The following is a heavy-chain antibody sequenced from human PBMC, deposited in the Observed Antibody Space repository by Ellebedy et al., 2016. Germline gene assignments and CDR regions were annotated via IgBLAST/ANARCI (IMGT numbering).Heavy chain of an antibody. CDR2: INGSASAI. CDR3: ARGNPDYSHSYFDS. Sequence: GGSLRLSXAASGFTLSSSWMHWIRQAPGKGLEWVSYINGSASAITYADSVRGRFTISRDNAKNSLHLQMNSLRADDTAVYYCARGNPDYSHSYFDSWGQGILVTVSS. CDR1: GFTLSSSW. J-gene: IGHJ4*02. V-gene: IGHV3-11*01. D-gene: IGHD4-11*01.